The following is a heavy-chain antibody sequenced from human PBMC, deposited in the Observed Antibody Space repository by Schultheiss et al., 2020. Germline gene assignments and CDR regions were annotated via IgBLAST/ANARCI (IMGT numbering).Heavy chain of an antibody. CDR3: ARSVRLGPNDY. V-gene: IGHV1-18*01. CDR2: ISPYNANT. J-gene: IGHJ4*02. CDR1: GYTFPSYG. Sequence: ASVKVSCKASGYTFPSYGISWVRQAPGQGPEWMGWISPYNANTNYAQKVRDRLTMTTDTSTNTAYMELRSLRSDDTAVYYCARSVRLGPNDYWGQGILVTVSS. D-gene: IGHD3-10*02.